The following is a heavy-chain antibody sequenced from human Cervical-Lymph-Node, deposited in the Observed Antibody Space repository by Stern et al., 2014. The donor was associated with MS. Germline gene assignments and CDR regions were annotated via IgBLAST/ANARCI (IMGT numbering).Heavy chain of an antibody. Sequence: MQLVESGAEVKMPGSSVKVSCKTSGGTFSNYAISWVRQAPGQGLEWMGGITPIFDATNYAQKFQGRITITADESTRTAYMELSSLTSDDTAMYYCARGDSEAPIYYFDYWGQGSLVTVSS. D-gene: IGHD2-21*01. J-gene: IGHJ4*02. CDR1: GGTFSNYA. CDR2: ITPIFDAT. V-gene: IGHV1-69*01. CDR3: ARGDSEAPIYYFDY.